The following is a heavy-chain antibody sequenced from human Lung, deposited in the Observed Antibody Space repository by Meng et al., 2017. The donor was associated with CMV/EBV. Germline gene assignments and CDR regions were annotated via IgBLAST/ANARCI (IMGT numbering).Heavy chain of an antibody. CDR2: IYYSGST. Sequence: SETLSLTCTVSGGSISSSSYYWGWIRQPPGKGLEWIGSIYYSGSTYYNPSLKSRVTISVDTSKNQFSLKLSSVTAADTAVYYCARDQVRAAAGIWEPDQAFDIXGQGXMVTVSS. V-gene: IGHV4-39*07. CDR1: GGSISSSSYY. D-gene: IGHD6-13*01. CDR3: ARDQVRAAAGIWEPDQAFDI. J-gene: IGHJ3*02.